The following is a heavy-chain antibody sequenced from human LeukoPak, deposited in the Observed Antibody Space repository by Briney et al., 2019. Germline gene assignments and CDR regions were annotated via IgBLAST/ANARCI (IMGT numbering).Heavy chain of an antibody. CDR1: GFTFSSYA. V-gene: IGHV3-23*01. CDR2: ISGSGGST. J-gene: IGHJ5*02. D-gene: IGHD4-17*01. CDR3: ANTVDYGVT. Sequence: GGSLRLSCAASGFTFSSYAMSCVRPAPGKGLEWVSAISGSGGSTYYADSVKGRFTISRDNSKNPLYLQMNSLRAEDSAVYYCANTVDYGVTWGQGTLVTVSS.